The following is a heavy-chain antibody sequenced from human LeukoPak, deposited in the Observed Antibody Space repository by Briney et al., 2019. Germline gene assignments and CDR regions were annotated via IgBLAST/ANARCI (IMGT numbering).Heavy chain of an antibody. CDR1: GGSIGSYY. D-gene: IGHD6-13*01. Sequence: NASETLSLTCTVSGGSIGSYYWSWIRQPPGKGLEWIGYIYYSGSTNYNPSLKSRVTISVDRSKSQFSLKVSFVAAADTAVYYCARHIAAAGRFDYWGQGTLVTVSS. J-gene: IGHJ4*02. CDR3: ARHIAAAGRFDY. V-gene: IGHV4-59*08. CDR2: IYYSGST.